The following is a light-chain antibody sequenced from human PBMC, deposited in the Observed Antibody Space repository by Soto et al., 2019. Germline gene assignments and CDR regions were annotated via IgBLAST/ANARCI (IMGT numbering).Light chain of an antibody. CDR2: EVN. CDR3: SSYAGSSNV. Sequence: QSVLTQPPSASGSPGQSVAISCTGTSSDVGGYNYVSWYQQHPGKAPKLMIYEVNKRPSGVPDRFSGSKSGNTASLTVSGLQAEHEADYHCSSYAGSSNVFGTGTKLTVL. V-gene: IGLV2-8*01. J-gene: IGLJ1*01. CDR1: SSDVGGYNY.